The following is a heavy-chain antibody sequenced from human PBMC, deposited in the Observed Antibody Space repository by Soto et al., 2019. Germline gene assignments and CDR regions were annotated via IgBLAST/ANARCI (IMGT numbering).Heavy chain of an antibody. V-gene: IGHV3-23*01. J-gene: IGHJ1*01. Sequence: EVQLLESGGGLVQPGGSLRLSCAASGFTFSSYAMSWVRQAPGKGLEWVSGISGSGDSTYYADSVKGRFTISRDNSKNTLYMQMNSLRAEDTDVYYCAKGVPGIAVAGTGYFQHWGQGNLVNVSS. CDR2: ISGSGDST. CDR1: GFTFSSYA. D-gene: IGHD6-19*01. CDR3: AKGVPGIAVAGTGYFQH.